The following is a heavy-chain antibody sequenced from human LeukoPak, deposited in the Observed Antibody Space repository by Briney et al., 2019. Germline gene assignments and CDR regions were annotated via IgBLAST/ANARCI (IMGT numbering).Heavy chain of an antibody. CDR3: ARVGLRGVTGEYHALDV. J-gene: IGHJ6*02. Sequence: GGSLRLSCAASGFALSDYDMHWVRQVTGKGLEWVSVIFPSGRTSYAGSVKGRFTISRENAKNSLHLQMSSLRAGDTAVYYCARVGLRGVTGEYHALDVWGQGTTVTVSS. CDR1: GFALSDYD. CDR2: IFPSGRT. V-gene: IGHV3-13*01. D-gene: IGHD2-21*02.